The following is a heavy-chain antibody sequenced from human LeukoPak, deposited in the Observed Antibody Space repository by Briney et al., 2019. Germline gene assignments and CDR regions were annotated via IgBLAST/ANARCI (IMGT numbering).Heavy chain of an antibody. D-gene: IGHD1-1*01. CDR2: ISSNGGST. J-gene: IGHJ4*02. CDR3: AREVNWRFDY. CDR1: GFTFSSYS. Sequence: RGSLRLSCAASGFTFSSYSMYWVRQAPGKGLEYVSAISSNGGSTYYANSVKGRFTISRDNSKNTLYLQMGSLRGEDMAVYYCAREVNWRFDYWGQGTLVTVSS. V-gene: IGHV3-64*01.